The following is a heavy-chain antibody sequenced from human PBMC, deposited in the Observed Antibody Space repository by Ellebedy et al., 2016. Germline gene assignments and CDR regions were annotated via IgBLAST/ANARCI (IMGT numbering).Heavy chain of an antibody. Sequence: GGSLRLSXAASGFTFSNFFMTWVRQAPGKGLEWVSTISGAGTNTYFADSVRGRFTISRDNSANTLYLHMSSLRAEDTAVYYCYYGHYSGSWSQGTLVTVSS. D-gene: IGHD4-17*01. CDR2: ISGAGTNT. V-gene: IGHV3-23*01. J-gene: IGHJ4*02. CDR1: GFTFSNFF. CDR3: YYGHYSGS.